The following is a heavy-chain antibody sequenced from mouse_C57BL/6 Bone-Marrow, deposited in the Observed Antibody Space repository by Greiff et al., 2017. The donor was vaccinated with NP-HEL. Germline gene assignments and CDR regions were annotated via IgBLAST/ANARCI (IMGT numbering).Heavy chain of an antibody. Sequence: EVQLVESGGGLVQPGGSLSLSCAASGFTFTDYYMSWVRRPPGKALEWLGFIRNKANGYTTEYSASVKGRFTISRDNSQSILYLQMNALRAEDSATYYCARYGYDYHFDYWGQGTTLTVSS. CDR3: ARYGYDYHFDY. CDR1: GFTFTDYY. J-gene: IGHJ2*01. D-gene: IGHD2-4*01. CDR2: IRNKANGYTT. V-gene: IGHV7-3*01.